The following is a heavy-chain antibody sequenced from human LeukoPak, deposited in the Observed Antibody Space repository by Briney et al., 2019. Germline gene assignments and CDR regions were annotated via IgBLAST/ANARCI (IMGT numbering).Heavy chain of an antibody. Sequence: GGSLRLSCAASGFTFSTHTMNWVRQAPGKGLEWVSTISGSTNSYIYYADSVKGRFTISRDNAKNSLYLQMNSLGAEDTAVYYCAKGDFSGSFQTGFDYWGQGTLVTVSS. CDR1: GFTFSTHT. D-gene: IGHD1-26*01. V-gene: IGHV3-21*01. J-gene: IGHJ4*02. CDR2: ISGSTNSYI. CDR3: AKGDFSGSFQTGFDY.